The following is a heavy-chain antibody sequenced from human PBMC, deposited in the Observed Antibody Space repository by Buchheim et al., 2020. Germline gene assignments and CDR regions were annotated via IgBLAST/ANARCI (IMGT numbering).Heavy chain of an antibody. J-gene: IGHJ4*02. V-gene: IGHV3-30*03. CDR2: ISYDGSNK. D-gene: IGHD1-26*01. Sequence: QVQLVESGGGVVQPGRSLRLSCAASGFTFSSYGMHWVRQAPGKGLEWVAVISYDGSNKYYADSVKGRFTISRDNSKNTLYLQMNSLRAEDTAVYYCATGGDVGHFDYWGQGTL. CDR1: GFTFSSYG. CDR3: ATGGDVGHFDY.